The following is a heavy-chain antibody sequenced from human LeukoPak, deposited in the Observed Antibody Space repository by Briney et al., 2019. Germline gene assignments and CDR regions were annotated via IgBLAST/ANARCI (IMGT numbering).Heavy chain of an antibody. D-gene: IGHD2-21*02. CDR2: IIPIFGTA. Sequence: ASVTVSCKASGGTFISYAISWVRQAPGQGLEWMGGIIPIFGTANYAQKFQGRVTITADESTSTAYMELSSLRSEDTAVYYCARSGDRREYYYYYGMDVWGQGTTVTVSS. CDR1: GGTFISYA. V-gene: IGHV1-69*13. CDR3: ARSGDRREYYYYYGMDV. J-gene: IGHJ6*02.